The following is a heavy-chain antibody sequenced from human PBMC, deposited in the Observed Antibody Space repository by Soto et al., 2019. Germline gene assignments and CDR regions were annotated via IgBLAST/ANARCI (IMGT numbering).Heavy chain of an antibody. CDR2: SSSSSSYG. Sequence: LALACRASELTFRNCSMNWCRQAPGKVLESVSASSSSSSYGYYADSVKGRFTISRDNVKNSLYLQMNSLRAEDTAVYYCARQRAATRVDPNWFDPWGQGT. CDR3: ARQRAATRVDPNWFDP. CDR1: ELTFRNCS. D-gene: IGHD1-1*01. V-gene: IGHV3-21*01. J-gene: IGHJ5*02.